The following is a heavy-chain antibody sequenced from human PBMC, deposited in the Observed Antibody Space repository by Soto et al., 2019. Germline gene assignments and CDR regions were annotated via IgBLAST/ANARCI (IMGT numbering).Heavy chain of an antibody. V-gene: IGHV3-23*01. CDR2: ISGSGDTI. CDR3: AKGDSSTTFNWFDP. D-gene: IGHD2-2*01. Sequence: GGSLRLSCAASGFTFSYYTMSWVRQAPGKGLEWVSGISGSGDTIYYADSVRGRLTISRDNSKNTLYLQLNSLRAEDTALYYCAKGDSSTTFNWFDPWGQGTLVTVSS. J-gene: IGHJ5*02. CDR1: GFTFSYYT.